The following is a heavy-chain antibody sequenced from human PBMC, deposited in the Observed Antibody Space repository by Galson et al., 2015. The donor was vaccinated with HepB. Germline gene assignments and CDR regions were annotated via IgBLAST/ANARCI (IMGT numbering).Heavy chain of an antibody. V-gene: IGHV3-15*01. Sequence: SLRLSCAASGFTFSNAWMSWVRQAPGKGLEWVGRIKSKTDGGTTDYAAPVKGRFTISRDDSKNTLYLQMNSLKTEDTAVYYCTTEPYCGGDCYRDYWGQGTLVTVSS. D-gene: IGHD2-21*02. J-gene: IGHJ4*02. CDR3: TTEPYCGGDCYRDY. CDR1: GFTFSNAW. CDR2: IKSKTDGGTT.